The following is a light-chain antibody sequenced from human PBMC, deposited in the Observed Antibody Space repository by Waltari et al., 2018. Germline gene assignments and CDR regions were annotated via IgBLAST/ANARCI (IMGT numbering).Light chain of an antibody. CDR3: QHYVRLPAT. CDR1: QSFGRT. Sequence: EIVLTQSPGTLSVSPGERATLSCRASQSFGRTLAWYQQKPGQAPRLIMYGASSRATGTPDRFSGSGSGTYFSLTISRLEPEDFAVYYCQHYVRLPATFGQGTKVEIK. V-gene: IGKV3-20*01. J-gene: IGKJ1*01. CDR2: GAS.